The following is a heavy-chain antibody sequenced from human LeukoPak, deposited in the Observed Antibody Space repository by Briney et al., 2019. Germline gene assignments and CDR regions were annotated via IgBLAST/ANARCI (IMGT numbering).Heavy chain of an antibody. J-gene: IGHJ2*01. V-gene: IGHV1-2*04. CDR3: ARTTPADGNFDL. Sequence: VASVKVFCKASGYTFTGYYMHWVRQAPGQGLEWMGWINPNSGGTNYAQKFQGWVTMTRDTSISTAYMELSRLRSDDTAVYYCARTTPADGNFDLWGRGTLVTVSS. D-gene: IGHD1-14*01. CDR2: INPNSGGT. CDR1: GYTFTGYY.